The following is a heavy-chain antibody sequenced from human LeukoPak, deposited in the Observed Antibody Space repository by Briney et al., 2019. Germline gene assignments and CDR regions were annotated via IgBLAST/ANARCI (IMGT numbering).Heavy chain of an antibody. J-gene: IGHJ4*02. D-gene: IGHD3-10*01. V-gene: IGHV5-51*01. CDR1: GYSFTSYW. CDR2: IHPGDSDT. CDR3: ARAGNYYGSGSYYNGFDY. Sequence: GESLKISCKGSGYSFTSYWIGWVRQMPGKGLEWMGIIHPGDSDTRYSPSFQGQVTISADKSISTAYLQWSSLKASDTAMYYYARAGNYYGSGSYYNGFDYWGQGTLVTVSS.